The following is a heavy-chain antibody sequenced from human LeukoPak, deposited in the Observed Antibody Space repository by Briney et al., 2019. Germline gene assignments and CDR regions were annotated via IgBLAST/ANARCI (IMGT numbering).Heavy chain of an antibody. V-gene: IGHV3-21*01. CDR1: ACTFRTYS. J-gene: IGHJ4*02. CDR2: ISGSTSYI. D-gene: IGHD3-16*02. Sequence: GGSLRLSCVASACTFRTYSMHWVRQAPGKGLEWVSSISGSTSYIYYADSVRGRFTISRDNAKNSLYLQMDSLRAEDTAVYYCARGSDFVWGSYRPYFDYWGQGTLVTVSS. CDR3: ARGSDFVWGSYRPYFDY.